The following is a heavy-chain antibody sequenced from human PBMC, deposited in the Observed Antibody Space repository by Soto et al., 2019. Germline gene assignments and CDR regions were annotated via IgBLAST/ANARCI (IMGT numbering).Heavy chain of an antibody. CDR1: GYTFTGYY. CDR2: INPNSGGT. J-gene: IGHJ6*02. D-gene: IGHD6-25*01. CDR3: ASGIAAILLISPGPYYYGMDV. Sequence: ASVKVSCKASGYTFTGYYMHWVRQAPGQGLEWMGWINPNSGGTNYAQKFQGRVTMTRDTSISTAYMELCRLRSDDTAVYYCASGIAAILLISPGPYYYGMDVWGQGTTVTVSS. V-gene: IGHV1-2*02.